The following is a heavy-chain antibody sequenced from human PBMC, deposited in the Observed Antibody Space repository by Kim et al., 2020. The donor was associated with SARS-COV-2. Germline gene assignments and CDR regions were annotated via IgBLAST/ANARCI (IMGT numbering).Heavy chain of an antibody. D-gene: IGHD3-3*01. V-gene: IGHV3-43*02. CDR3: AKDMITIFGRLETESGILDY. J-gene: IGHJ4*02. Sequence: GGSLRLSCAASGFTFDDYAMHWVRQAPGKGLEWVSLISGDGGSTYYADSVKGRFTISRDNSKNSLYLQMNSLRTEDTALYYCAKDMITIFGRLETESGILDYWGQGTLVTVSS. CDR2: ISGDGGST. CDR1: GFTFDDYA.